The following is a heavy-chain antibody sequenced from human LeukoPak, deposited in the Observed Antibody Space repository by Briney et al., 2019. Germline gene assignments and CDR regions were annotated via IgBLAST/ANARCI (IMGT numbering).Heavy chain of an antibody. V-gene: IGHV3-23*01. D-gene: IGHD3-3*01. J-gene: IGHJ4*02. CDR2: ISGSGGST. CDR1: GFTFSSYA. Sequence: PGGSLRLSCAASGFTFSSYAMSWVRQAPGKGLEWVSAISGSGGSTYYADSVKGRFTISRDNSKNTLYLQMNSLRAEDTAVYYCAKVRGFITIFGVARFDYWGQGTLVTVSS. CDR3: AKVRGFITIFGVARFDY.